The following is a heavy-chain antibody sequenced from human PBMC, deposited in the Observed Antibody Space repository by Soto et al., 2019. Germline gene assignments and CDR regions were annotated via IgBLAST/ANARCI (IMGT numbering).Heavy chain of an antibody. CDR2: ISAYNGNT. V-gene: IGHV1-18*01. J-gene: IGHJ4*02. CDR1: GYTFTSYG. CDR3: ARKDYYDSSGYRRDFDY. D-gene: IGHD3-22*01. Sequence: QVQLVQSGAEVKQPGASVKVSCKASGYTFTSYGISWVRQAPGQGLEWMGWISAYNGNTNYAQKLQGRVTMTTDTSTSTAYMELRSLRSDDTAVYYCARKDYYDSSGYRRDFDYWGQGTLVTVSS.